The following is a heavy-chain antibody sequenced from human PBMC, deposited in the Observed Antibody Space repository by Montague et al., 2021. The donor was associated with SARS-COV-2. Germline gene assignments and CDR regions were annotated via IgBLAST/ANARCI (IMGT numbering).Heavy chain of an antibody. V-gene: IGHV3-21*01. CDR1: GFTFSSYY. D-gene: IGHD5-12*01. CDR3: ARETLGGYPIWLDQ. J-gene: IGHJ4*02. Sequence: SLRLSCAASGFTFSSYYMNWVRQAPGKGLEWVSSISGSSSYIYYADSVKGRFTMTRDNAKNSLSLHINSLRVDDTAVYFCARETLGGYPIWLDQWGQGTLVTVSS. CDR2: ISGSSSYI.